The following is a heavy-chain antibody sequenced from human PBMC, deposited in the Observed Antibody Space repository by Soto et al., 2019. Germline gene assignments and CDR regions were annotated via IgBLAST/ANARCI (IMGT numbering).Heavy chain of an antibody. V-gene: IGHV2-5*02. CDR2: IYWDDDK. CDR1: GFSLSTSGGG. Sequence: QITLKESGPTLIKPTQTLTLTCTFSGFSLSTSGGGVAWIRQPPGKALEWLALIYWDDDKRYSPALKSRLTIPNYPSKNQVVLTMTNMDPVDTATYYCAHRDPYYWIDYWGQGTLVTVSS. CDR3: AHRDPYYWIDY. J-gene: IGHJ4*02. D-gene: IGHD3-10*01.